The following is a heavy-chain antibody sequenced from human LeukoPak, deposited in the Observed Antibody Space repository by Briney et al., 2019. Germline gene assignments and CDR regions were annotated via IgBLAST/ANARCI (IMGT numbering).Heavy chain of an antibody. V-gene: IGHV3-66*01. CDR2: IQSDGST. Sequence: GGSLRLSCAASGFTFSSYWMTWVRQAPGKGLEWVSVIQSDGSTFYADSVRGRFSISRDDSKNTLFLQMKSLRVEDTAVYYCARGSSAWYGGWLDPWGQGTLVTVSS. D-gene: IGHD6-19*01. CDR1: GFTFSSYW. J-gene: IGHJ5*02. CDR3: ARGSSAWYGGWLDP.